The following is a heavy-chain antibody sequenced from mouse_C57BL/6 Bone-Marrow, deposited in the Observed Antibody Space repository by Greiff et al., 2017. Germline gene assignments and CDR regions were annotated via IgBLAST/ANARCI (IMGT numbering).Heavy chain of an antibody. CDR2: IYPRSGNT. CDR1: GYTFTSSG. D-gene: IGHD1-1*02. CDR3: SRWCYWYFDV. J-gene: IGHJ1*03. V-gene: IGHV1-81*01. Sequence: QVQLQQSGAELARPGASVKLSCKASGYTFTSSGISWVKQRTGQGLEWIGEIYPRSGNTYYNEKFTGKATLTADKSSRTAYMELRSLTSENSAVDCWSRWCYWYFDVWGTGTTVTVSS.